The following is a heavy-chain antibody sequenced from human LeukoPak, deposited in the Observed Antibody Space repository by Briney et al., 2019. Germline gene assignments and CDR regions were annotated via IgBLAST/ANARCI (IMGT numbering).Heavy chain of an antibody. CDR2: ISSSSSTI. J-gene: IGHJ4*02. CDR3: ARREVMGCCDY. V-gene: IGHV3-48*04. CDR1: GFTFSSYA. Sequence: PGGSLRLSCAASGFTFSSYAMHWVRQAPGKGLEWVSYISSSSSTIYYADSVKGRFTISRDNAKNSLYLQMNSLRAEDTAVYYCARREVMGCCDYWGQGTLVTVSS. D-gene: IGHD3-10*01.